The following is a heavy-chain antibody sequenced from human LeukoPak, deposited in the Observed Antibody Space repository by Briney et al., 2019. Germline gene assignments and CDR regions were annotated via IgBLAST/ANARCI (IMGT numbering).Heavy chain of an antibody. CDR2: IYYSGST. Sequence: SQTLSLTCTVSGGSISSYYWSWIRQPPGKGLEWIGYIYYSGSTNYNPSLKSRVTISVDTSKNQFSLKLNSVTAADTAVYYCARETSVARSFDYWGQGTLVTVSS. V-gene: IGHV4-59*01. CDR3: ARETSVARSFDY. J-gene: IGHJ4*02. D-gene: IGHD1-7*01. CDR1: GGSISSYY.